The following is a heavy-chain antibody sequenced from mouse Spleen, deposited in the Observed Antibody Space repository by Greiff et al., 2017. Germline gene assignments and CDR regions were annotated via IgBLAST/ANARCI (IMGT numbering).Heavy chain of an antibody. CDR2: IWSGGST. J-gene: IGHJ1*03. V-gene: IGHV2-2*01. CDR1: GFSLTSFG. Sequence: QVQLKESGPGLVQPSQSLSIICTVSGFSLTSFGVHWVRQSPGRSLEWLGVIWSGGSTDYNAAFISRLSITRDNSKSQVFFKMSSLQADDTATYYCARSFDVWGTGTTVTVSS. CDR3: ARSFDV.